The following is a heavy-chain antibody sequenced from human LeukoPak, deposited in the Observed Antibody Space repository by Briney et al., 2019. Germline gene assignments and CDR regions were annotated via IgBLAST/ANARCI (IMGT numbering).Heavy chain of an antibody. CDR1: GYTFTGYY. D-gene: IGHD1-26*01. Sequence: ASVKVSCKASGYTFTGYYVQWMRQAPGQGLEWMGWINPNSGGSNSAQKFQGRVTVTRDTSISTAYMELSRLRSDDTAVYYCAKDLSRSYFGFYFDLWGRGTLVTVSS. V-gene: IGHV1-2*02. J-gene: IGHJ2*01. CDR2: INPNSGGS. CDR3: AKDLSRSYFGFYFDL.